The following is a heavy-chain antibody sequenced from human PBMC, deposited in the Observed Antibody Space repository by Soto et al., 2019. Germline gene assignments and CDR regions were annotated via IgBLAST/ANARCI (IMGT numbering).Heavy chain of an antibody. CDR1: GGSISIGDYY. V-gene: IGHV4-30-4*01. J-gene: IGHJ4*02. CDR2: IYYTASS. Sequence: PSETLSLTCTVSGGSISIGDYYWSWVRQPPGKDLEYIGYIYYTASSYYNPSLNRRITLSVDTTKNQFSMKLSSVTAAAAAVYCSVRRLAVKPGYYFDYWGQGTLVTVSS. CDR3: VRRLAVKPGYYFDY. D-gene: IGHD6-19*01.